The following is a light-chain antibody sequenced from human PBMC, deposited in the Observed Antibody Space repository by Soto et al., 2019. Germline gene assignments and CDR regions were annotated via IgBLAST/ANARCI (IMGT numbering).Light chain of an antibody. V-gene: IGLV1-47*01. CDR2: KNN. CDR1: SSNIGSNY. CDR3: AAWDDSLKAVV. J-gene: IGLJ2*01. Sequence: QSALTQPPSASGTPGQRVTISCSGNSSNIGSNYVYWYQQVPGTAPKLLIYKNNQRPSGVPDRFSGSKSGTSASLAISGLRSEDEADYYCAAWDDSLKAVVFGGGTKVTVL.